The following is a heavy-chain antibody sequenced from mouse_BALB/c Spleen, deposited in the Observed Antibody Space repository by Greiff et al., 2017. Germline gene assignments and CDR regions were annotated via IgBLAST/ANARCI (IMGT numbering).Heavy chain of an antibody. V-gene: IGHV5-12-1*01. Sequence: EVQGVESGGGLVKPGGSLKLSCAASGFAFSSYDMSWVRQTPEKRLEWVAYISSGGGSTYYPDTVKGRFTISRDNAKNTLYLQMSSLKSEDTAMYYCARHLGYVFAYWGQGTLVTVSA. J-gene: IGHJ3*01. CDR3: ARHLGYVFAY. CDR2: ISSGGGST. CDR1: GFAFSSYD. D-gene: IGHD1-2*01.